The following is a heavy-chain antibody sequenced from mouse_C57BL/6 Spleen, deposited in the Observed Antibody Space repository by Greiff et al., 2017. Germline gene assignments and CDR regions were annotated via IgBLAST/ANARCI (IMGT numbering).Heavy chain of an antibody. J-gene: IGHJ4*01. Sequence: QVQLQQPGAELVKPGASVKLSCKASGYTFTSYWMPWVKQRPGRGLEWIGRIDPNSGGTKYNEKFKNKATLTVDKSSSTAYMQLSSLTSEDSAVYYCARDYYDFYYYAMDYWGQRTSVTVSS. D-gene: IGHD2-4*01. CDR1: GYTFTSYW. CDR3: ARDYYDFYYYAMDY. V-gene: IGHV1-72*01. CDR2: IDPNSGGT.